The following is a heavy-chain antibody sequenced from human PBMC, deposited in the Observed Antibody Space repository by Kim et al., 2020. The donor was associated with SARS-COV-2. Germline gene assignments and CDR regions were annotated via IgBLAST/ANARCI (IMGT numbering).Heavy chain of an antibody. CDR2: ISWNSGSI. J-gene: IGHJ4*01. Sequence: GGSLRLSCAASGFTFDDYAMHWVRQAPGKSLEWVSGISWNSGSIGYADSVKGRFTISRDNAKNSLYLQMNSLRAEDTALYYCAKDIGIEMATITGAFDY. CDR3: AKDIGIEMATITGAFDY. CDR1: GFTFDDYA. D-gene: IGHD5-12*01. V-gene: IGHV3-9*01.